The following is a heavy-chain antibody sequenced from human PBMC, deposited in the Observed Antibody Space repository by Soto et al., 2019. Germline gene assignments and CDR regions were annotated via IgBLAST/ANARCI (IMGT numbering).Heavy chain of an antibody. Sequence: QLQLVQSGAEVKKPGSSVNVSCKTSGGSFSSNTITWVRQAPGQGLEWMGGIIPIFGTSNYAQKLQGRVTITADESTNTVYMELSRLRYEDTAVYYCARDVLLVVVSATRAAGWLDTWGQGTLVTVSS. CDR1: GGSFSSNT. D-gene: IGHD2-15*01. CDR3: ARDVLLVVVSATRAAGWLDT. J-gene: IGHJ5*02. V-gene: IGHV1-69*01. CDR2: IIPIFGTS.